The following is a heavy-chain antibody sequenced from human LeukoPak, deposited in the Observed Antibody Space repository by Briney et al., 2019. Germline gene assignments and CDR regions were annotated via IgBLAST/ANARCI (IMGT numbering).Heavy chain of an antibody. CDR1: GYTFTSYG. D-gene: IGHD2-2*01. CDR3: ARVPRTYTKYTSSDDYMDV. V-gene: IGHV1-18*01. J-gene: IGHJ6*03. Sequence: GASVKVSCKASGYTFTSYGISWVRQAPGQGLEWMGWISAYNGNTNYAQKVQGRVIMTTDTSTSTAYMDLRSLRSDDTAVYYCARVPRTYTKYTSSDDYMDVWGKGTTVTVSS. CDR2: ISAYNGNT.